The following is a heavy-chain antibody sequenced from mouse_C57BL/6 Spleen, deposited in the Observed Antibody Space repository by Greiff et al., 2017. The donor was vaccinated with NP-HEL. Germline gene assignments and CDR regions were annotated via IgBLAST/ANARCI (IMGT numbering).Heavy chain of an antibody. CDR3: AAYYSNYEFAY. CDR2: INYDGSST. CDR1: GFTFSDYY. D-gene: IGHD2-5*01. V-gene: IGHV5-16*01. Sequence: DVKLVESEGGLVQPGSSMKLSCTASGFTFSDYYMAWVRQVPEKGLEWVANINYDGSSTYYLDSLKSRFIISRDNAKNILYLQMSSLKSEDTATYCCAAYYSNYEFAYWGQGTLVTVSA. J-gene: IGHJ3*01.